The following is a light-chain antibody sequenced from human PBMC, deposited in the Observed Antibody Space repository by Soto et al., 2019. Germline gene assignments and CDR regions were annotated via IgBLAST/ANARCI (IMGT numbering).Light chain of an antibody. Sequence: QSALTQPASVSGSPGQSITISCTGTSSDVGVYNYVSWYQQHPGKAPKLMIYEVSNRPSGVSNRFSGSKSGNTASLTISGLQAEDEADYYCSSYRSRSPCVFGTGTKVT. CDR3: SSYRSRSPCV. CDR1: SSDVGVYNY. CDR2: EVS. V-gene: IGLV2-14*01. J-gene: IGLJ1*01.